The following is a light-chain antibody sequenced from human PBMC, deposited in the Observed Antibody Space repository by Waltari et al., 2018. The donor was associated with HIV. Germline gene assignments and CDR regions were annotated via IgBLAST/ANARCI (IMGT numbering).Light chain of an antibody. J-gene: IGLJ1*01. CDR3: GSYAGSNAYV. V-gene: IGLV2-23*02. Sequence: QSALTKPASVSGSHGQSTTTHSPGTSNDVGYYNLASWYQQDPGKAPKVMIYEVSKRPSGVSNRFSGSKSGNTASLTISGLQAEDEADYYCGSYAGSNAYVFGIGTKVTVL. CDR2: EVS. CDR1: SNDVGYYNL.